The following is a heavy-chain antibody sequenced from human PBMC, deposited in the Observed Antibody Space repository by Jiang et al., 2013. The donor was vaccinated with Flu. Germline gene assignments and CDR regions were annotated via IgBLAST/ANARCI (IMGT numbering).Heavy chain of an antibody. D-gene: IGHD3-3*01. Sequence: VQLLESGGGLVQPGGSLRLSCVTSGFTFSYHWMSWVRQAPGKGLEWVANIKQDGSEQYYVDSVKGRFTISRDNAESSVFLQMNNLRAEDTAVYYCARGELRFFQWFYKGADYFQHWARGPWSPSPQ. CDR3: ARGELRFFQWFYKGADYFQH. V-gene: IGHV3-7*03. CDR1: GFTFSYHW. J-gene: IGHJ1*01. CDR2: IKQDGSEQ.